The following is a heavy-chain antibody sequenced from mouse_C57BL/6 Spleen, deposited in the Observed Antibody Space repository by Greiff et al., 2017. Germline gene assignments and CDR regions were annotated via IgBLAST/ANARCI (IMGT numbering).Heavy chain of an antibody. V-gene: IGHV3-6*01. CDR2: ISYDGSN. CDR3: VRGMVTTLYYYAMDY. CDR1: GYSITSGYY. D-gene: IGHD2-2*01. Sequence: EVKLMESGPGLVKPSQSLSLTCSVTGYSITSGYYWNWIRQFPGNKLEWMGYISYDGSNNYNPSLKNRISITRDTSKNQFFLRLNSVTTEDTATYYCVRGMVTTLYYYAMDYWGQGTSVTVSS. J-gene: IGHJ4*01.